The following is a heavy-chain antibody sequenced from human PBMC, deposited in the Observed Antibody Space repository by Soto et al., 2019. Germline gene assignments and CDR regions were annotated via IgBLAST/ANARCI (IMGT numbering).Heavy chain of an antibody. V-gene: IGHV1-69*13. J-gene: IGHJ6*02. CDR1: GDVFRSYG. CDR3: ARVRCFNGLCHTADYGMDV. D-gene: IGHD2-8*01. Sequence: GASVKVSCKASGDVFRSYGINWVRQAPGQGLEWMGGIIPISGTTNYAQKFQGRVAITADESTDAVYRELSRLRSEDTAVYFCARVRCFNGLCHTADYGMDVWGQGTTVTVSS. CDR2: IIPISGTT.